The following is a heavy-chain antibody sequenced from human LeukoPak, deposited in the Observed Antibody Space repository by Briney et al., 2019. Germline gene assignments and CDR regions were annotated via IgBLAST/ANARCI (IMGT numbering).Heavy chain of an antibody. CDR1: GFTFSSYS. Sequence: GGSLRLSCAASGFTFSSYSMNWFRQAPGKGLEWVSSISSSSSYIYYADSVKGRFTISRDNAKNSLYLQMNSLRAEDTAVYYCARAGGYYGSVDGLWGQGTLVTVSS. CDR3: ARAGGYYGSVDGL. CDR2: ISSSSSYI. J-gene: IGHJ4*02. V-gene: IGHV3-21*01. D-gene: IGHD3-10*01.